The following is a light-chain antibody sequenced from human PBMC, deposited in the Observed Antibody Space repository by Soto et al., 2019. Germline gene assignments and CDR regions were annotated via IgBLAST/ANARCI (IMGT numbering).Light chain of an antibody. J-gene: IGKJ1*01. CDR3: LQDYNYPRT. V-gene: IGKV1-6*02. CDR2: GAS. Sequence: IQMTQSPSSLSASVGDRVTITCRASQTIRNDLGWYQQKPVKAPKVLINGASNLQSGVPSRFSGSGSGTEFTLTISSLQPEDFATYFCLQDYNYPRTFGQGTKVDIK. CDR1: QTIRND.